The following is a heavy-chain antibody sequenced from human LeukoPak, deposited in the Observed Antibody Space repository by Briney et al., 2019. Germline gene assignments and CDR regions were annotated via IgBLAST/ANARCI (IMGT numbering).Heavy chain of an antibody. Sequence: GGSLRLSCAASGFTFRSYWMTWVRQPPGKGLEWVANIKQDGSGKYYVDSVKGRFTISRDNAKNSLYLQMNSLRAEDTAVYYCARDPYNGNYGDSYYYYMDVWGKGTTVTISS. V-gene: IGHV3-7*01. J-gene: IGHJ6*03. CDR3: ARDPYNGNYGDSYYYYMDV. D-gene: IGHD1-26*01. CDR1: GFTFRSYW. CDR2: IKQDGSGK.